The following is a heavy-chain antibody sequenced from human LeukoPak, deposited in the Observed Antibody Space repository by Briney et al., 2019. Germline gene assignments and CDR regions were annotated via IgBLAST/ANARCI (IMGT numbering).Heavy chain of an antibody. Sequence: PRASVKVSCKASGGTFSSYAISWVRQAPGQGLEWMGGIIPIFGTANYAQKFQGRVTITADESTSTAYMELSSLRSEDTAVYYCARENSYALNEYFQHWGQGTLVTVSS. J-gene: IGHJ1*01. CDR2: IIPIFGTA. CDR1: GGTFSSYA. V-gene: IGHV1-69*13. CDR3: ARENSYALNEYFQH. D-gene: IGHD2-2*01.